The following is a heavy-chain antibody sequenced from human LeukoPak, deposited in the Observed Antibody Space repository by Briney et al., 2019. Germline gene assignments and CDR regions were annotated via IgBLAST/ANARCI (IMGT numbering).Heavy chain of an antibody. CDR2: IKQDGSEK. V-gene: IGHV3-7*01. Sequence: GGSLRLTCAVSGFTFSSYWMSWVRQAPGKGLEWVANIKQDGSEKYYVDSVKGRFTISRDNAKNSLYLQMNSLRAEDTAVYYCARPRTQYYDILTGFDGFDPWGQGTLVTVSS. J-gene: IGHJ5*02. D-gene: IGHD3-9*01. CDR3: ARPRTQYYDILTGFDGFDP. CDR1: GFTFSSYW.